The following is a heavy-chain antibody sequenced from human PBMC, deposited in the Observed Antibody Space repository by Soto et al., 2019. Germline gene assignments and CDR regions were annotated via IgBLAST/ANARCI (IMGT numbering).Heavy chain of an antibody. V-gene: IGHV3-23*01. CDR2: ISGSGGGT. CDR1: GFTFSNFG. D-gene: IGHD1-1*01. CDR3: AKEMGRNWKFFDY. Sequence: EVQLLESGGGLVEPGGSLRLSCAASGFTFSNFGMSWVRQAPGKGLEWVSVISGSGGGTYYADSVRGRFTTSRDNSKNTLLLQMNSLRAEDTAVYYCAKEMGRNWKFFDYWGQGTLATVFS. J-gene: IGHJ4*02.